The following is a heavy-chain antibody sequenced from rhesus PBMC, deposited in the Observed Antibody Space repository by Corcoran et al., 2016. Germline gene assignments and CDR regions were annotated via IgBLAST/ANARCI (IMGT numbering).Heavy chain of an antibody. Sequence: QVQLQESGPGLVKPSETLSLTCAVSGYSISSGYGWSWIRQPPGKGLGWIGYIGGSIGSTNYHPSLKRRVTISKDTSKNQVSLKLSSVTAADTAVYDCARARALTYYFDYWGQGVLVTVSS. J-gene: IGHJ4*01. D-gene: IGHD3-9*01. CDR3: ARARALTYYFDY. CDR1: GYSISSGYG. CDR2: IGGSIGST. V-gene: IGHV4-127*01.